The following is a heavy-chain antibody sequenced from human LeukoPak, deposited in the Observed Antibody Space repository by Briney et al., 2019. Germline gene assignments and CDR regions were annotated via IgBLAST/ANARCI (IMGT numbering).Heavy chain of an antibody. CDR3: AKTTAGYSSGRYPGWPVDY. D-gene: IGHD6-19*01. CDR2: ISGIGGST. CDR1: GFAFGSYA. V-gene: IGHV3-23*01. Sequence: GGSLRLSCAASGFAFGSYAMYWVRQAPGRGLEWASVISGIGGSTFYADSVKGRFTISRDNSENTVYLQMNSLRADDTAVYYCAKTTAGYSSGRYPGWPVDYWGQGTLVTVSS. J-gene: IGHJ4*02.